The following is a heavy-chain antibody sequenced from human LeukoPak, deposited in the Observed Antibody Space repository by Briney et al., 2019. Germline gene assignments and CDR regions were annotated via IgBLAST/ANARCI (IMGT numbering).Heavy chain of an antibody. V-gene: IGHV3-30-3*01. J-gene: IGHJ6*02. CDR2: ISYDGSNK. CDR1: GFTFSSYA. Sequence: PGRSLRLSCAASGFTFSSYAMHWVRQAPGKGLEWVAVISYDGSNKYYADSVKGRFTISRDNAKSSLYLQMNSLRPEDTAVYYCAREDDFSSGMDVWGQGTTVTVSS. D-gene: IGHD1-1*01. CDR3: AREDDFSSGMDV.